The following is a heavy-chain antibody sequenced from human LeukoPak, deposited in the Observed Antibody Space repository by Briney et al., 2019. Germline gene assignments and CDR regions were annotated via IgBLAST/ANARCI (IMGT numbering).Heavy chain of an antibody. Sequence: GGSLILSCAASGFTFSNYAMSWVRQAPGKGLEWVSTFSGGGSSTYYADSVKGRFTISRDNSKNTLYLQTNSLRAEDTAVYYCAKGIRGVPNDAFDIWGQGTMVTVSS. CDR1: GFTFSNYA. J-gene: IGHJ3*02. V-gene: IGHV3-23*01. CDR2: FSGGGSST. D-gene: IGHD3-10*01. CDR3: AKGIRGVPNDAFDI.